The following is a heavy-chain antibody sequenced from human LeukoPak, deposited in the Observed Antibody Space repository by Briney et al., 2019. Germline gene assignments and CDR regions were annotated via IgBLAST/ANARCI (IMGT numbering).Heavy chain of an antibody. Sequence: ASVKVSCKASGYTFTGYYMHWVRQAPGQGLEWMGWINPNSGGTNYAQKFQGRVTMTRDTSISTAYMELSRLRSDDTAVYYCARVLDSSGWLYYWGQGTLVTVSS. V-gene: IGHV1-2*02. D-gene: IGHD6-19*01. CDR1: GYTFTGYY. J-gene: IGHJ4*02. CDR2: INPNSGGT. CDR3: ARVLDSSGWLYY.